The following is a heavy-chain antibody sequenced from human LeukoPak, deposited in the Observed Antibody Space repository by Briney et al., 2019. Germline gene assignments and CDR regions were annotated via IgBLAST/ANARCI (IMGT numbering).Heavy chain of an antibody. J-gene: IGHJ4*02. CDR2: ISGDGGST. CDR3: AKDIGGGYCSGRSCYSGCFDY. CDR1: GFTFDDYA. V-gene: IGHV3-43*02. D-gene: IGHD2-15*01. Sequence: GGSLRLSCAASGFTFDDYAMHWVRLAPGKGLEWVSLISGDGGSTYYADSVKGRFTISRDNSKNSLYLQMNSLRTEDTALYYCAKDIGGGYCSGRSCYSGCFDYWGQGTLVTVSS.